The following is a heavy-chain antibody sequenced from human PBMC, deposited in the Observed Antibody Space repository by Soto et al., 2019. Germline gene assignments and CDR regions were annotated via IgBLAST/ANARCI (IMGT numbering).Heavy chain of an antibody. Sequence: GGSLILSCAASGFTFISYAMSWVRQAPGKGLEWVSAISGSGGSTYYADSVKGRFTISRDNSKNTLYLQMNSLRAEDTAVYYCAKDQDYYDSSGYYSGYWGQGTLVTVSS. CDR2: ISGSGGST. D-gene: IGHD3-22*01. CDR3: AKDQDYYDSSGYYSGY. J-gene: IGHJ4*02. CDR1: GFTFISYA. V-gene: IGHV3-23*01.